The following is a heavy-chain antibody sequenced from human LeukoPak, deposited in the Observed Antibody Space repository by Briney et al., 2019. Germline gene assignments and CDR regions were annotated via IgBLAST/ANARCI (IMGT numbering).Heavy chain of an antibody. D-gene: IGHD2-2*01. Sequence: PGGSLRLSCAASGFTFTDYWMHWVRQVPGKGLVWVSIINTDTRGTYYADSVKGRFTISRDNAKSTLYLQMDSLRAEDTAVYYCARQQYSISPLFHYWGQGTLVTVSS. CDR2: INTDTRGT. J-gene: IGHJ4*02. CDR3: ARQQYSISPLFHY. CDR1: GFTFTDYW. V-gene: IGHV3-74*01.